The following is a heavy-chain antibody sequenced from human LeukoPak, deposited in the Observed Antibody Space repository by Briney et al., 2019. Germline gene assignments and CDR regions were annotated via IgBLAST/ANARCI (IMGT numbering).Heavy chain of an antibody. CDR2: IYSDLST. CDR3: ARVGSPG. Sequence: GGSLRLSCAASGFTLSSNYMSWVRQAPGKGLEWVSVIYSDLSTYYADSVKGRFTISRDNSKNTLYLHMNSLRAEDTAVYYCARVGSPGWGQGTLVTVSS. D-gene: IGHD3-10*01. J-gene: IGHJ4*02. CDR1: GFTLSSNY. V-gene: IGHV3-53*01.